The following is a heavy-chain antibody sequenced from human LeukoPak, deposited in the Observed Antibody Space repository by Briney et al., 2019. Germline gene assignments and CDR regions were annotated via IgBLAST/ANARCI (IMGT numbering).Heavy chain of an antibody. CDR1: GGSICSHY. V-gene: IGHV4-59*11. Sequence: PSETLSLTCTVSGGSICSHYWSWIRQPPGKGLEWIGYIYYSGSTNYNPSLKSRVTISVDTSKNQFSLKLSSVTAADTAVYYCARSRRAAAGTAFDPWGQGTLVTVSS. J-gene: IGHJ5*02. D-gene: IGHD6-13*01. CDR2: IYYSGST. CDR3: ARSRRAAAGTAFDP.